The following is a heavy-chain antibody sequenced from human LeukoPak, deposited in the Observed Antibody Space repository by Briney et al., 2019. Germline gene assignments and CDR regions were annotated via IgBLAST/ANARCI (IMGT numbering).Heavy chain of an antibody. V-gene: IGHV4-59*08. CDR1: GGSISSYY. D-gene: IGHD2-15*01. CDR3: ARQMGYCSGGSCYRIGPFDY. Sequence: NPSESLSLTCTVSGGSISSYYWSWIRQPPGKGLEWIGYIYYSGSTNYNPSLKSRVTISVDTSKNQFSLKLSSVTAADTAVYYCARQMGYCSGGSCYRIGPFDYWGQGTLVTVSS. CDR2: IYYSGST. J-gene: IGHJ4*02.